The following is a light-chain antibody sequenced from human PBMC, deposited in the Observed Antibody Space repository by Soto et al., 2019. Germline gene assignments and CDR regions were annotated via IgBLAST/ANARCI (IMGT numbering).Light chain of an antibody. Sequence: QSALTQPASVSGSPGQSITISCTGTSSDVGGYNYVSWYQQHPGKAPKLMIYDVSNRPSGVSNRFSGSKSGNTASLTISGLQAEYEADYYCSSYTSSSTRVFGGGTQVTVL. CDR1: SSDVGGYNY. CDR2: DVS. J-gene: IGLJ2*01. V-gene: IGLV2-14*01. CDR3: SSYTSSSTRV.